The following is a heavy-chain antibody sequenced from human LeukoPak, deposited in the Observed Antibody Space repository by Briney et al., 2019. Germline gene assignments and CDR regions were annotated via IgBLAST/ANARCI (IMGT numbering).Heavy chain of an antibody. V-gene: IGHV1-24*01. Sequence: ASVKVSCKASGYTFTSYGISWVRQAPGQGLEWMGGFDPEDGETIYAQKFQGRVTMTEDTSTDTAYMEPSSLRSEDTAVYYCATVGQWLVNDYWGQGTLVTVSS. CDR2: FDPEDGET. CDR3: ATVGQWLVNDY. D-gene: IGHD6-19*01. J-gene: IGHJ4*02. CDR1: GYTFTSYG.